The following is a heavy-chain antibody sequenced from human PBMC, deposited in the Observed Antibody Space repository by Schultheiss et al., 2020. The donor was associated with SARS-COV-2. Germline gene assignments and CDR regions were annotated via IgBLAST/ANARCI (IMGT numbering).Heavy chain of an antibody. V-gene: IGHV1-18*03. Sequence: ASVKVSCKASNYTFTDYGVSWVRQAPGQGLEWMGWISADNGKTKYAQRLQDRVTMTTDTSTSTVYMELRSLRSDDMGVYYCARDESAAFDIWGQGTMVTVSS. CDR1: NYTFTDYG. CDR2: ISADNGKT. J-gene: IGHJ3*02. CDR3: ARDESAAFDI.